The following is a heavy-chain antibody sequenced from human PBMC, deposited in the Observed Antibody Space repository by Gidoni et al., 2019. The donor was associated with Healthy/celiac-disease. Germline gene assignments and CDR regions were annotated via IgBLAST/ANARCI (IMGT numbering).Heavy chain of an antibody. D-gene: IGHD3-10*01. CDR2: IYPGDSDT. CDR1: GYSFTSYW. Sequence: EVQLVQSGAEVKKPGESLKISCKGSGYSFTSYWIGWVRQMPGKGLEWMGIIYPGDSDTGYSPSFQGQVTISADKSISTAYLQWSSLKASDTAMYYCARSFYYGSGYYYYYYMDVWGKGTTVTVSS. J-gene: IGHJ6*03. V-gene: IGHV5-51*01. CDR3: ARSFYYGSGYYYYYYMDV.